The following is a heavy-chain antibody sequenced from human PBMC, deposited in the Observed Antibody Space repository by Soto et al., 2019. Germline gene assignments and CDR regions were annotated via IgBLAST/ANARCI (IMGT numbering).Heavy chain of an antibody. Sequence: AASVKVSCKASGYTFTSYGISWVRQAPGQGLEWMGWISAYNGNTNYAQKLQGRVTMTTDTSTSTAYMELRSLRSDDTAVYYCARYCSSTSCYGLYYYYGMDVWGQGTTVTVSS. CDR1: GYTFTSYG. D-gene: IGHD2-2*01. V-gene: IGHV1-18*01. J-gene: IGHJ6*02. CDR3: ARYCSSTSCYGLYYYYGMDV. CDR2: ISAYNGNT.